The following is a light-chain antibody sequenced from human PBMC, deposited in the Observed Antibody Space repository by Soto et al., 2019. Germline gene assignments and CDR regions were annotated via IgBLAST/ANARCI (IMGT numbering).Light chain of an antibody. CDR2: SNN. J-gene: IGLJ2*01. CDR1: SSNIGSNT. Sequence: QSVLTQPPSASGTPGQRVTISCSGSSSNIGSNTVNWYQQLPGTAPKLLIYSNNQRPSGVPDRFSGSKSGTSASLAISGLQSEDEADYYCAAWDDSLKEVFGGGTQLTVL. CDR3: AAWDDSLKEV. V-gene: IGLV1-44*01.